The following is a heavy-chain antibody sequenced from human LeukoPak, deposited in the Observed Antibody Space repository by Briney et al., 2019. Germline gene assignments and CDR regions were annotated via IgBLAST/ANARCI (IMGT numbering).Heavy chain of an antibody. V-gene: IGHV1-8*01. D-gene: IGHD4-23*01. Sequence: SVKLSCNASGYTFSSYEINWVRQAHGPGLEWVGWIHPNSGKTGYAQKFQGRVTMTRDTSTETAFMELSSLKFDDTAIFYCARGHYGGNRYFDIWGQGTLVTVSS. CDR2: IHPNSGKT. J-gene: IGHJ4*02. CDR1: GYTFSSYE. CDR3: ARGHYGGNRYFDI.